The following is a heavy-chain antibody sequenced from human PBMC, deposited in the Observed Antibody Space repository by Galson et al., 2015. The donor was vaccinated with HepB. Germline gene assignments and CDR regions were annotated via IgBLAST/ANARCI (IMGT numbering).Heavy chain of an antibody. CDR3: ARPSSSSWGAFDI. V-gene: IGHV5-51*03. J-gene: IGHJ3*02. CDR2: IYPGDSDT. D-gene: IGHD6-6*01. Sequence: QSGAEVKKPGESLKISCKGSGYSFTSYWIGWVSQMPGKGLEWMGIIYPGDSDTRYSPSFQGRVTVSADKSISTAYLQWSSLKASDTAMYYCARPSSSSWGAFDIWGQGTMVTVSS. CDR1: GYSFTSYW.